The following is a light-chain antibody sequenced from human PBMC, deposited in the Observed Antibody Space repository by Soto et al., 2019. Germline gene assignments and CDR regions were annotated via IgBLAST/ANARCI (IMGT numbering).Light chain of an antibody. CDR3: QSYDSSLSGWKV. V-gene: IGLV1-40*01. Sequence: QSVPTQPPSVSGAPGQRVTISCTGSSSNIGAGYDVHWYQQLPGTAPKLLIYGNSNRPSGVPDRFSGSKSGTSASLAITGLQAEDEADHYCQSYDSSLSGWKVFGGGTKLTVL. J-gene: IGLJ2*01. CDR1: SSNIGAGYD. CDR2: GNS.